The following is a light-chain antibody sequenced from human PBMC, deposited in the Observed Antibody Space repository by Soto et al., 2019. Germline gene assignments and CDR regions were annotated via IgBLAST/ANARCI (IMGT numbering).Light chain of an antibody. CDR2: AAS. J-gene: IGKJ2*01. V-gene: IGKV1-39*01. CDR3: QPSYSTPT. Sequence: DIQMTQSPSSLSASVGDRVTITCRASQSISSYLNWYQQKPGKAPKLLIYAASSLQSGVPSRFSGSGSGTGFTLPISSLQTEDFATYYCQPSYSTPTFGQGTKLEIK. CDR1: QSISSY.